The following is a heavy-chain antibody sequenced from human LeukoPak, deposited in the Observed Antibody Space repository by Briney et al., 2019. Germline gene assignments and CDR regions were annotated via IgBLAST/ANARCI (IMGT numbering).Heavy chain of an antibody. CDR2: IIPIFGTP. D-gene: IGHD3-9*01. J-gene: IGHJ4*02. CDR3: ARGPPGVTQYFDWRGDY. Sequence: SVKVSCKASGGTFNSYAISWVRQAPGQGLEWMGGIIPIFGTPNYAQKFQGRVTIIADESTSTAYMELSSLRSEDTAVYYCARGPPGVTQYFDWRGDYWGQGTLVTVSS. V-gene: IGHV1-69*13. CDR1: GGTFNSYA.